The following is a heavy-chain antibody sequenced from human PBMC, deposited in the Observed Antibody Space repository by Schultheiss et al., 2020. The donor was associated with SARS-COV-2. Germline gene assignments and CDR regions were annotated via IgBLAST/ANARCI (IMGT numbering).Heavy chain of an antibody. J-gene: IGHJ6*02. D-gene: IGHD2-2*01. CDR3: ARGVHGVVPGPLGLGPWYYYYGVDV. V-gene: IGHV4-39*07. CDR2: IYYSGST. CDR1: GGSISRSGYY. Sequence: SQTLSLTCTVSGGSISRSGYYWGWIRQPPGKGLEWIGSIYYSGSTNYNPSLKSRVTISVDTSKNQFSLNLSSVTAADTAVYYCARGVHGVVPGPLGLGPWYYYYGVDVWGQGTTVTVSS.